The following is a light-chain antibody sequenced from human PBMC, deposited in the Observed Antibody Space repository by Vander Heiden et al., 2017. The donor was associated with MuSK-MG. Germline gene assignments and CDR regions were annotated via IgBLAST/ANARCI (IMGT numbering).Light chain of an antibody. CDR1: SLRNYY. J-gene: IGLJ2*01. CDR2: GKN. V-gene: IGLV3-19*01. Sequence: SSELTQDPVVSVALGQTVRITCQGDSLRNYYPTWYQQKPGQAPVLVIYGKNTRPSGIPDRFSVSSSGHTASLTITGAQAEDEADYHGSSRASTGKQLMIFGGGTRLTVL. CDR3: SSRASTGKQLMI.